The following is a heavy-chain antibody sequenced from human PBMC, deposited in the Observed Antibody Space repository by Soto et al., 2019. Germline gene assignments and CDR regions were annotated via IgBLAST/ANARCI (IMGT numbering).Heavy chain of an antibody. Sequence: ASVKVSCKASGGTYSSYAISWVRQAPGQGLEWMGGIIPIFGTANYAQKFQGRVTITADESTSTAYMELSSLRSEDTAVYYCARDLRPRSYYDILTGPDAFDIWGQGTMVTV. CDR2: IIPIFGTA. D-gene: IGHD3-9*01. V-gene: IGHV1-69*13. CDR3: ARDLRPRSYYDILTGPDAFDI. J-gene: IGHJ3*02. CDR1: GGTYSSYA.